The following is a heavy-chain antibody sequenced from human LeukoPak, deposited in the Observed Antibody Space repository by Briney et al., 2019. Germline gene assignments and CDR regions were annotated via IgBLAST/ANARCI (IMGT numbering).Heavy chain of an antibody. CDR2: ISAYNGNT. J-gene: IGHJ4*02. Sequence: ASVKVSCKASGYTFTSYGISWVRQAPGQGLEWMGWISAYNGNTNYAQKLQGRVTMTTDTSTSTAYMELRSLRSDDTAVYYCARDLSPYGSGSHFDYWGQGTLVTVSS. CDR3: ARDLSPYGSGSHFDY. D-gene: IGHD3-10*01. V-gene: IGHV1-18*01. CDR1: GYTFTSYG.